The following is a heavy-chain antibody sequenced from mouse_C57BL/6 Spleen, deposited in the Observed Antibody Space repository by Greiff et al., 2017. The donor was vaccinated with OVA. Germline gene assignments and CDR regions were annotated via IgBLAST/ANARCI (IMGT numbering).Heavy chain of an antibody. V-gene: IGHV1-55*01. D-gene: IGHD2-1*01. CDR1: GYTFTSYW. CDR3: AVYYDNYGWFAY. CDR2: IYPGSGST. Sequence: QVQLQQPGAELVKPGASVKMSCKASGYTFTSYWITWVKQRPGQGLEWIGDIYPGSGSTNYNEKFKSKATLTVDTSSSTAYMQLSSLTSEDSAVYYCAVYYDNYGWFAYWGQGTLVTVSA. J-gene: IGHJ3*01.